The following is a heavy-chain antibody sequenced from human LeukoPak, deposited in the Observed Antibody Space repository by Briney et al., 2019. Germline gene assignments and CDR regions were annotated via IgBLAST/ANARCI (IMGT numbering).Heavy chain of an antibody. D-gene: IGHD3-22*01. CDR1: GGSISSYY. CDR3: ARDGQDSSGYYSYFDY. CDR2: IYYSGST. J-gene: IGHJ4*02. V-gene: IGHV4-59*01. Sequence: PSETLSLTCTVSGGSISSYYWSWIRQPPGKGLEWIGYIYYSGSTNYNPSLKRRVTISVDTSKNQFSLKLSSVTAADTAVYFCARDGQDSSGYYSYFDYWGQGTLVTVSS.